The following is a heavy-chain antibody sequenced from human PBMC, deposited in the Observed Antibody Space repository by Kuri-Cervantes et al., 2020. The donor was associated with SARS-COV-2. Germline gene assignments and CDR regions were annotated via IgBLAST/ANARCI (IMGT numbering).Heavy chain of an antibody. J-gene: IGHJ3*01. V-gene: IGHV4-39*06. CDR1: GGSVSSGSYY. CDR2: MYHSGST. D-gene: IGHD3-3*01. CDR3: VRIPPGHITVFGVVIPAAFDV. Sequence: SETLSLTCTVSGGSVSSGSYYWGWIRQSPGKGLEWIGSMYHSGSTTYNPFLKSRVTISVDTSKNQFPLMLTSVTAADTAVYYCVRIPPGHITVFGVVIPAAFDVRGQGTMVTVSS.